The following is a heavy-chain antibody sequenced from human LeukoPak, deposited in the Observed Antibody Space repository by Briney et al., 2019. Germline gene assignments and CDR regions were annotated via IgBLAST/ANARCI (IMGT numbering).Heavy chain of an antibody. CDR2: IWNDGTIQ. J-gene: IGHJ4*02. D-gene: IGHD3-16*02. CDR1: GFSFRTYG. Sequence: GGSLRLSCAASGFSFRTYGMHWVRQAPGKGLEWVAVIWNDGTIQYYADSVKGRFTISRDNSKNTVYLQMNSLRAEDTAVYYCAKVRGRVWGSYRFWGQGTLVTVSS. V-gene: IGHV3-33*06. CDR3: AKVRGRVWGSYRF.